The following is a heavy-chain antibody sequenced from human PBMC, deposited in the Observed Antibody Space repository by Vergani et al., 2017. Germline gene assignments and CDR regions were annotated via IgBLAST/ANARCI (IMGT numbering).Heavy chain of an antibody. CDR1: GFTFSNAW. V-gene: IGHV3-15*01. Sequence: EVQLVESGGGLVKPGGSLRLSCAASGFTFSNAWMSWVRQAPGKGLEWVGRIKSKTDGGTTDYAAPVKGRFTISRADSKNTLYLQMNSLKTEDTAVYYCTXASIAARRGYYYYYGMDVWGQGTTVTVSS. CDR2: IKSKTDGGTT. D-gene: IGHD6-6*01. CDR3: TXASIAARRGYYYYYGMDV. J-gene: IGHJ6*02.